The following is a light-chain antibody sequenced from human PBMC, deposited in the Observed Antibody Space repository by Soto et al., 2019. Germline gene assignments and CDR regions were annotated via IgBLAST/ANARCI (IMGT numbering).Light chain of an antibody. CDR1: QGISNF. CDR2: AAS. J-gene: IGKJ1*01. Sequence: DIQMTQSPSAMSASVGGRVTITCRANQGISNFLAWFQQKPGRVPKRLICAASSLQSGVPSSFSGSGSGTEFTLTISSLQPEDFATYYCLQHNRYPRTFGQGTKVDIK. CDR3: LQHNRYPRT. V-gene: IGKV1-17*03.